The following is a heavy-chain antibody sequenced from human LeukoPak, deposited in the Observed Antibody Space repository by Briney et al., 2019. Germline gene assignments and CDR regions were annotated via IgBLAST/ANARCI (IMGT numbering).Heavy chain of an antibody. CDR2: INPNNGDT. J-gene: IGHJ4*02. CDR1: GYTFTGYY. V-gene: IGHV1-2*02. D-gene: IGHD6-13*01. Sequence: GASVKVSCKASGYTFTGYYLHWVRQAPGQGLEWMGWINPNNGDTDYVQKFRGRVTVTRDTSIDTAYMELSRLTSDDTALYYCARDFGRGAAASYYFDYWGQGTLVTVSS. CDR3: ARDFGRGAAASYYFDY.